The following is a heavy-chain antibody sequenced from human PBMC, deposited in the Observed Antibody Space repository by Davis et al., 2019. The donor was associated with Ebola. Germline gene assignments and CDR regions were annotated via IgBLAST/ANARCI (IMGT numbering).Heavy chain of an antibody. CDR1: GFTFSNYW. D-gene: IGHD3-16*02. J-gene: IGHJ4*02. CDR2: IKTDGSTT. Sequence: HTGGSLRLSCAASGFTFSNYWMYWVRHTPGKGLVWVSRIKTDGSTTNYADSVRGRFTISRDNAKNTLYLQMNSLGADDTAVYYCARDGIVEVIDLDYWGQGTLVTVSS. V-gene: IGHV3-74*01. CDR3: ARDGIVEVIDLDY.